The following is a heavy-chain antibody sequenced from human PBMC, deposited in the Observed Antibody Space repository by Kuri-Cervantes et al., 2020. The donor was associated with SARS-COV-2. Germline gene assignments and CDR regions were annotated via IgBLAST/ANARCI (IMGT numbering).Heavy chain of an antibody. J-gene: IGHJ5*02. CDR1: GGSISSSSYY. Sequence: GSLRLSCPVSGGSISSSSYYWGWIRQPPGKGLEWIGSIYYSGSTYYNPSLKSRVTISVDTSKNQFSLKLSSVTAADTAVYYCARETYAGYYGSGSYYNSHWFDPWGQGTLVTVSS. V-gene: IGHV4-39*07. CDR3: ARETYAGYYGSGSYYNSHWFDP. D-gene: IGHD3-10*01. CDR2: IYYSGST.